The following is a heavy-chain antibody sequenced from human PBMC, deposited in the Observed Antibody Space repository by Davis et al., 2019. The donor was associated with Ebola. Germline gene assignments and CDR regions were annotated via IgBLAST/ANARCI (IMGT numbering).Heavy chain of an antibody. V-gene: IGHV3-74*01. CDR3: TRGGYYNSGSHVTPPFDY. CDR1: GFTFSSYG. D-gene: IGHD3-10*01. J-gene: IGHJ4*02. Sequence: PGGSLRLSCGTSGFTFSSYGMNWVRQAPGKGLVWVSRIKSDGSSISYADSVKGRFTISRDNAKNTLYLQMNSLRAEDTAMYYCTRGGYYNSGSHVTPPFDYWGQGTLVTVSS. CDR2: IKSDGSSI.